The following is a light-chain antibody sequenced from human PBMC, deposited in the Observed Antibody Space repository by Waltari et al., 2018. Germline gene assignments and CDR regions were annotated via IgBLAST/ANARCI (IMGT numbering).Light chain of an antibody. J-gene: IGLJ3*02. CDR3: SLYTGSGIWV. CDR1: SGSVSSTSY. V-gene: IGLV8-61*01. Sequence: QTVVTQEPSLSVSPGGTVTLTCALSSGSVSSTSYATWYQQPPGQVARTFGYKVTGRSAGVPDRCSGSILGNKAALTITGAQADDGSDYYCSLYTGSGIWVFGGGTKLTV. CDR2: KVT.